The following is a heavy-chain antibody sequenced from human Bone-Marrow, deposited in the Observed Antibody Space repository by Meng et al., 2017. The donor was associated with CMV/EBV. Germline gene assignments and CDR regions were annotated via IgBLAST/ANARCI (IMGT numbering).Heavy chain of an antibody. CDR1: GFTFGDYA. D-gene: IGHD3-3*01. V-gene: IGHV3-9*01. Sequence: SLKISCAASGFTFGDYAMHWVRQTPGKGLEWVSAISGSSDYKDYGDSVKGRFTISRDNAKNSLYLQMNSLRAEDTAVYYCARASFPNYDFWSGYYLGRYYYYGMDVWGQGTTVTVSS. J-gene: IGHJ6*02. CDR2: ISGSSDYK. CDR3: ARASFPNYDFWSGYYLGRYYYYGMDV.